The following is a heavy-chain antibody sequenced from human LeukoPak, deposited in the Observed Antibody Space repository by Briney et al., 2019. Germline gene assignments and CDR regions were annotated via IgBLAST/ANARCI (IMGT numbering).Heavy chain of an antibody. CDR1: GFTFSSYV. V-gene: IGHV3-30*03. J-gene: IGHJ4*02. Sequence: PGGSLRLSCAAPGFTFSSYVMHWVRQAPGKGLEWVAVISYDGSNKYYVDSVKCRFTISRDNSKNTLYLQMSSLKGEDTAVYYCARDGPAVIYFGYFQYWGQGTLVTVSS. CDR3: ARDGPAVIYFGYFQY. D-gene: IGHD2-21*01. CDR2: ISYDGSNK.